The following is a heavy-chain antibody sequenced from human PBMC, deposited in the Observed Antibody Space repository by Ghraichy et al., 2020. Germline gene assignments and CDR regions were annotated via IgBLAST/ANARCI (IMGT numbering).Heavy chain of an antibody. V-gene: IGHV2-70*01. CDR1: GFSLSTSGMC. D-gene: IGHD6-25*01. CDR2: IDWDDDK. CDR3: ARIQQRYYYYGMDV. Sequence: SGPTLVKPTQTLTLTYTFSGFSLSTSGMCVSWIRQPPGKALEWLALIDWDDDKYYSTSLKTRLTISKDTSKNQVVLTMTNMDPVDTATYYCARIQQRYYYYGMDVWGQGTTVTVSS. J-gene: IGHJ6*02.